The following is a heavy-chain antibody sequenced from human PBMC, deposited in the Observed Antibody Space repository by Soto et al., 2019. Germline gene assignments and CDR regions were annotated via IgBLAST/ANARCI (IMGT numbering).Heavy chain of an antibody. D-gene: IGHD6-6*01. V-gene: IGHV4-31*03. CDR1: GGSISSGGYY. J-gene: IGHJ6*02. CDR3: ARAYSSSPTYYYYGMDV. Sequence: SSETLSLTCTVSGGSISSGGYYWSWIRQHPGKGLEWIGYIYYSGSTYYNPSLKSRVTISVDTSKNQFSLKLSSVTAADTAVYYCARAYSSSPTYYYYGMDVWGQGTTVTAP. CDR2: IYYSGST.